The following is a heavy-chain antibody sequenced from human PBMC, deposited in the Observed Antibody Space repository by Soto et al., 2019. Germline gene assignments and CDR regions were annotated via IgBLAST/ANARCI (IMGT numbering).Heavy chain of an antibody. D-gene: IGHD1-7*01. Sequence: TLSLTCAVSGGSISSGGYSWSWIRQPPGKGLEWIGYIYHSGSTYYNPSLKSRVTISVDRSKNQVSLKLSSVTAADTAVYYGARYNNGHYVIDYWGQGTLVTVSS. V-gene: IGHV4-30-2*01. CDR2: IYHSGST. CDR1: GGSISSGGYS. J-gene: IGHJ4*02. CDR3: ARYNNGHYVIDY.